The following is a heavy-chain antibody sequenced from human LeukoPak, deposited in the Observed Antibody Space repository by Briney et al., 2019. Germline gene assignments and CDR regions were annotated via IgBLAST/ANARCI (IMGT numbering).Heavy chain of an antibody. CDR1: GFTFNSYA. D-gene: IGHD1-26*01. V-gene: IGHV3-23*01. CDR3: ARDLTGYSGIYSDH. CDR2: ISGSAGST. Sequence: GSLRLSCAASGFTFNSYAMSWVRQAPGKGLEWVSAISGSAGSTYYADSVKGRFTISRDNSKNTLYVQMNSLRAEDTAVYCCARDLTGYSGIYSDHWGQGTLVTVSS. J-gene: IGHJ4*02.